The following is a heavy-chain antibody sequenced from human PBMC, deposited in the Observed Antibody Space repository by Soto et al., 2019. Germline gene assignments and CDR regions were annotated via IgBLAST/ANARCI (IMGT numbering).Heavy chain of an antibody. CDR3: ARGYCSGGSCYWGQGFYFGDAFDI. CDR2: IYYSGST. CDR1: GGSISSYY. D-gene: IGHD2-15*01. Sequence: SETLSLTCTVSGGSISSYYWSWIWQPPGKGLEWIGYIYYSGSTNYNPSLKSRVTISVDTSKNHFSLKLGSVTAADTAVYYCARGYCSGGSCYWGQGFYFGDAFDIWGQGTMVTVSS. V-gene: IGHV4-59*01. J-gene: IGHJ3*02.